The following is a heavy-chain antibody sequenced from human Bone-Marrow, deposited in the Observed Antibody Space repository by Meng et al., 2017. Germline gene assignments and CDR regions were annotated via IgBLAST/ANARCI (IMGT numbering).Heavy chain of an antibody. D-gene: IGHD6-19*01. CDR2: ISSSGSTI. V-gene: IGHV3-11*01. CDR1: GFTFSDYY. Sequence: GESLKISCAASGFTFSDYYMSWIRQAPGKGLEWVSYISSSGSTIYYADSVKGRFTISRDNAKNSLYLQMNSLRAEDTAVYYCARDYPYSSGWYGDWGQGTLVTVSS. J-gene: IGHJ4*02. CDR3: ARDYPYSSGWYGD.